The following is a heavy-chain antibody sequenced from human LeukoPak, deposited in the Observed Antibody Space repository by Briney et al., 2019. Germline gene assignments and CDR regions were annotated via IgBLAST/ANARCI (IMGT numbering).Heavy chain of an antibody. CDR1: GFSFSNCG. Sequence: GGSLRLSCGASGFSFSNCGIHWVRQAPGKGLEWVAVVSYDGSNKYYADSVKGRFTISRDNSKNTLYLQMNSLRAEDTAVYYCAKVRFGVTARYYFDYWGQGTLVTVSS. J-gene: IGHJ4*02. V-gene: IGHV3-33*05. CDR3: AKVRFGVTARYYFDY. D-gene: IGHD3-10*01. CDR2: VSYDGSNK.